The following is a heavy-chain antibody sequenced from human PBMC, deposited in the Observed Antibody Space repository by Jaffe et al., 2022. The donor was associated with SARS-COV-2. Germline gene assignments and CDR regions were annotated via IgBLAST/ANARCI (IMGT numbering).Heavy chain of an antibody. V-gene: IGHV3-30*01. J-gene: IGHJ6*02. CDR1: GFAFSTYA. CDR2: ISDGGNKK. CDR3: ARSGTDGFWSGHDLESEYFGMDV. Sequence: QVQLVESGGGVVQPGRSLRLSCAGSGFAFSTYAMHWVRQAPGKGFEWVAVISDGGNKKYYSNSVKGRFTISRDDSKNTLYLQMKSLGIEDTAVYYCARSGTDGFWSGHDLESEYFGMDVWGQGTTVIVSS. D-gene: IGHD3-3*01.